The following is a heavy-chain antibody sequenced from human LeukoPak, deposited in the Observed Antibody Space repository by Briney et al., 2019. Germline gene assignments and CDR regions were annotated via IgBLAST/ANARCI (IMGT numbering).Heavy chain of an antibody. V-gene: IGHV3-20*04. CDR2: INWNGGST. Sequence: SGRSLRLSCAASGFIFDDYGMSWVRQAPGKGLEWVSGINWNGGSTGYADSVKGRFTISRDNAKNSLYVQMNSLRAEDTALYYCARGGYSGSYFAYWGQGTLVTVSS. CDR3: ARGGYSGSYFAY. CDR1: GFIFDDYG. D-gene: IGHD1-26*01. J-gene: IGHJ4*02.